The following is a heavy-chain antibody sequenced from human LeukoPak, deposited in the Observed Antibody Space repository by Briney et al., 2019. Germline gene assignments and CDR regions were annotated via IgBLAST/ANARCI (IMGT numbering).Heavy chain of an antibody. CDR1: GGSFSGYY. CDR2: INHSGST. J-gene: IGHJ5*02. CDR3: ARDIVVVPAAIKAYNWFDP. D-gene: IGHD2-2*02. V-gene: IGHV4-34*01. Sequence: SETLSLTCAVYGGSFSGYYWSWIRQPPGKGLEWIGEINHSGSTNYNPSLKSRVTISVDTSKNQFSLKLSSVPAADTAVYYCARDIVVVPAAIKAYNWFDPWGQGTLVTVSS.